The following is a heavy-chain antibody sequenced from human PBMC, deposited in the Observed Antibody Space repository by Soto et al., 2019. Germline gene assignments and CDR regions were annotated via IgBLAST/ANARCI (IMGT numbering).Heavy chain of an antibody. Sequence: PGGSLRLSCVASGFTFSNYAMSWVRQAPGKGLECVSSISYSGDTRYYADSVKGRFTISRDNSKNTMYLQMNSLRAEDTAVYYCAKDIRGEASWGQGTLVTVYS. D-gene: IGHD2-21*01. CDR3: AKDIRGEAS. CDR2: ISYSGDTR. V-gene: IGHV3-23*01. CDR1: GFTFSNYA. J-gene: IGHJ5*02.